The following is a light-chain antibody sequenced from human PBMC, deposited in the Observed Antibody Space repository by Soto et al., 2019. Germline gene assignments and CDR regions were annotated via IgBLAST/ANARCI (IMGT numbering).Light chain of an antibody. CDR1: QSVSSSY. CDR2: GAS. CDR3: QQYGSPLT. V-gene: IGKV3-20*01. J-gene: IGKJ4*01. Sequence: EIVLTQSPGTLSLSPGERATLSCRASQSVSSSYLAWYQQKPGQAPRLLIYGASSRATGIPDRFSGSGSGTDFTLTISRLEPEDFAVYYCQQYGSPLTFGGGTKVDMK.